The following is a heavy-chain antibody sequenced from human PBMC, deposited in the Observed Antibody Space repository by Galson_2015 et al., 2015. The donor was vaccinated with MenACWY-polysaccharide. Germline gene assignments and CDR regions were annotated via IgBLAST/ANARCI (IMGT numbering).Heavy chain of an antibody. CDR3: AREGSRIVFHAFDI. CDR1: GSKFRGSG. D-gene: IGHD3-10*02. V-gene: IGHV3-33*01. CDR2: IQYDGSQE. J-gene: IGHJ3*02. Sequence: SLRLSCAASGSKFRGSGMHWVRQAPGKGLEWVAVIQYDGSQEQYTDSVRGRFSISRDNSKNTLYLEMNSLRAEDTALYYCAREGSRIVFHAFDIWGQGTMVIVSS.